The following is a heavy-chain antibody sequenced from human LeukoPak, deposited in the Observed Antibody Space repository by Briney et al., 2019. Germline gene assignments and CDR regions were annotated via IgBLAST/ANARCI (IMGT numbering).Heavy chain of an antibody. Sequence: ASVKVSCKASGYTFTGYYIHWVRQAPGQGLEWVGWINPNSGGTNYSQKFQGRVTMTTDKSISTVYMELSSLRSEDTAVYYCARRSYSSSWFFGGDAYYYYYMDVWGKGTTVTVSS. D-gene: IGHD6-13*01. CDR2: INPNSGGT. V-gene: IGHV1-2*02. CDR1: GYTFTGYY. J-gene: IGHJ6*03. CDR3: ARRSYSSSWFFGGDAYYYYYMDV.